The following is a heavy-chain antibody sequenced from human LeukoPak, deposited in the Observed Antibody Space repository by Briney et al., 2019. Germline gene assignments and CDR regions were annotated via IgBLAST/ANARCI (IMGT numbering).Heavy chain of an antibody. CDR1: GFTFSSYS. CDR3: ARDVYDILTGYSDAFDI. J-gene: IGHJ3*02. D-gene: IGHD3-9*01. Sequence: GGSLRLSCAASGFTFSSYSMNWVRQAPGKGLEWVSSISSSSSYIYYADSVKGRFTISRDNAKNSLYLQMNSLRAGDTAVYYCARDVYDILTGYSDAFDIWGQGTMVTVSS. V-gene: IGHV3-21*01. CDR2: ISSSSSYI.